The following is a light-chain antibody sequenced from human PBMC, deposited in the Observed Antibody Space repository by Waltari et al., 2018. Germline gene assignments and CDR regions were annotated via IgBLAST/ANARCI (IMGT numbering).Light chain of an antibody. CDR3: QKYVNLPAT. J-gene: IGKJ1*01. CDR2: DAS. Sequence: IVLTQSPGTLSLSPGERATLSCRASQSVGRSLAWYQKKPGQAPWLLIYDASSRATAIPDRFSGSGSGTDFSLTISRLEPEDFAVYYCQKYVNLPATFGQGTTVEIK. CDR1: QSVGRS. V-gene: IGKV3-20*01.